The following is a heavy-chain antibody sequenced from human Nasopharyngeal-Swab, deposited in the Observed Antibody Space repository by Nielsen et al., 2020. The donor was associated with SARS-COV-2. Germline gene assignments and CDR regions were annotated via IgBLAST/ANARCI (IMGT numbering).Heavy chain of an antibody. V-gene: IGHV3-7*01. Sequence: GESLKISCAASGFTFSTYWMSWVRQAPGKGLEWVANIKQDGSEKYYVDSVKGRLTISRDNAKNSLYLQMNSLRAEDTAVYYCARVGWWFHYYFDYWGQGTLVTVSS. CDR3: ARVGWWFHYYFDY. J-gene: IGHJ4*02. D-gene: IGHD2-15*01. CDR1: GFTFSTYW. CDR2: IKQDGSEK.